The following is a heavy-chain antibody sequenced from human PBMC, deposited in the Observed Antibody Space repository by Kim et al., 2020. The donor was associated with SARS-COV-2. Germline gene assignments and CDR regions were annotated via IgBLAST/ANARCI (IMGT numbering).Heavy chain of an antibody. V-gene: IGHV3-30*04. CDR3: ARDRYYPETYSSGWYRWNFDY. CDR2: ISYDGSNK. D-gene: IGHD6-19*01. Sequence: GGSLRLSCAASGFTFSSYAMHWVRQAPGKGLEWVAVISYDGSNKYYADSVKGRFTISRDNSKNTLYLQMNSLRAEDTAVYYCARDRYYPETYSSGWYRWNFDYWGQGTLVTVSS. CDR1: GFTFSSYA. J-gene: IGHJ4*02.